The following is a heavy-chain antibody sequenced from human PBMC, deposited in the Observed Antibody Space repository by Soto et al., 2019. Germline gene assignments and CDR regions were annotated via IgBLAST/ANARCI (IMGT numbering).Heavy chain of an antibody. CDR1: GFTVSSYA. Sequence: EVQLLESGGGLVQPGGSLRLSCAASGFTVSSYAMSWVRQAPGKGLDWVSAISGSGGSTYYADSVKGRFTISRDNSTYTLHLQMNSLRAEDTAVYYCAAGRITMIVVTDAFAIWGKGTMVTVAS. CDR2: ISGSGGST. CDR3: AAGRITMIVVTDAFAI. D-gene: IGHD3-22*01. J-gene: IGHJ3*02. V-gene: IGHV3-23*01.